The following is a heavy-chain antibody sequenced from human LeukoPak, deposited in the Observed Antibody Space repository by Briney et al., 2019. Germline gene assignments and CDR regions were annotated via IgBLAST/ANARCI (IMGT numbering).Heavy chain of an antibody. Sequence: GGSLRLSCAASGFTFSSDWMSWVRQAPGKGLERVANIKQDGSEKYYVDSAKGRFTIYRDNAKNSLYLQMNSLRAEDPAVYYCARSFGIAVADYWGQGTLVTVSS. D-gene: IGHD6-19*01. J-gene: IGHJ4*02. CDR2: IKQDGSEK. V-gene: IGHV3-7*01. CDR3: ARSFGIAVADY. CDR1: GFTFSSDW.